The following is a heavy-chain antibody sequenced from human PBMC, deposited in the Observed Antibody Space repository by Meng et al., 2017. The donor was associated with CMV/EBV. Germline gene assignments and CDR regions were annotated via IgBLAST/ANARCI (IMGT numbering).Heavy chain of an antibody. Sequence: GESLKISCAASGFTFSSYAMSWVRQAPGKGLEWVSVIYSGGSSTYYADSVKGRFTISRDNSKNTLYLQMNSLRAEDTAVYYCSRGTSFDYWGQRTLVTVSS. J-gene: IGHJ4*02. CDR3: SRGTSFDY. D-gene: IGHD2-2*01. CDR2: IYSGGSST. V-gene: IGHV3-23*03. CDR1: GFTFSSYA.